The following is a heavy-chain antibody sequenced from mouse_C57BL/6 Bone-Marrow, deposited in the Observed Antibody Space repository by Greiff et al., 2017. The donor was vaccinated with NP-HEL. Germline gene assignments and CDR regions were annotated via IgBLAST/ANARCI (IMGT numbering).Heavy chain of an antibody. CDR1: GYTFTSYW. CDR3: ARGFPAWFAY. Sequence: QVQLQQSGAELVRPGTSVKLSCKASGYTFTSYWMHWVKQRPGQGLEWIGVIDPSDSNINYNQKFKGKATLTVDKSSSTAYMQLSSLTSEDSAVYYCARGFPAWFAYWGQGTLVTVSA. J-gene: IGHJ3*01. V-gene: IGHV1-59*01. CDR2: IDPSDSNI.